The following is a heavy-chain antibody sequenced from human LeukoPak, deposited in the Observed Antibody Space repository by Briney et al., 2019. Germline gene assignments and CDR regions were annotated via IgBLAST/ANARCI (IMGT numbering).Heavy chain of an antibody. J-gene: IGHJ5*02. D-gene: IGHD3-16*01. CDR1: GMSITSRHY. CDR3: ARDFGETSLPNWFDP. V-gene: IGHV4-38-2*02. Sequence: PSETLSLTCSVSGMSITSRHYWGWIRQPPGKGLEWIGSTSHSDSPYYNPSLESRVTISLDTSRNQFSLKLTSVTAAGTAVYYCARDFGETSLPNWFDPWGQGTLVIVSS. CDR2: TSHSDSP.